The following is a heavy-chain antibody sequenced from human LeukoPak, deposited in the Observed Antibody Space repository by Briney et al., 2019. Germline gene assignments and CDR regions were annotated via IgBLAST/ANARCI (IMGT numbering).Heavy chain of an antibody. CDR1: GFTYSRYS. D-gene: IGHD5-24*01. J-gene: IGHJ4*02. Sequence: GGSLRLSCVASGFTYSRYSMNWVRQAPGKGLEWVSTISSGSDYIYHADSVRGRFTISRDNARISLYLQMNSLRAEDTAVYYCARDLGLGMAGGFDFWGQGVLVTVSS. V-gene: IGHV3-21*06. CDR2: ISSGSDYI. CDR3: ARDLGLGMAGGFDF.